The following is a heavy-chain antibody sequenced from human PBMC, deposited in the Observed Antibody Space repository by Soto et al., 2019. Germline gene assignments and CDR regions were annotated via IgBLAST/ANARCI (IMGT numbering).Heavy chain of an antibody. D-gene: IGHD6-6*01. CDR1: NETLTTYG. CDR2: VSGYSGHS. V-gene: IGHV1-18*01. CDR3: ARDSSSSGYYYGMDV. Sequence: QVHLVQXXXEVKKPGASVKVSCKASNETLTTYGISWVRQAPGQGLEWMGWVSGYSGHSSSAQEFQDRVIMTTDTSTNTAYMELRSLTSDDSAVYFCARDSSSSGYYYGMDVWGQGTTVTVSS. J-gene: IGHJ6*02.